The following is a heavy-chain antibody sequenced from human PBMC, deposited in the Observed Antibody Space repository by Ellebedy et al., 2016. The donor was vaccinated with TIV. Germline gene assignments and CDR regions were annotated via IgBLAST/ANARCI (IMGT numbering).Heavy chain of an antibody. D-gene: IGHD2-21*01. CDR1: GFTFSSYA. V-gene: IGHV3-64D*06. J-gene: IGHJ3*02. CDR2: ISSNGGST. CDR3: VKGAYCGGDCYPEGAFDI. Sequence: GGSLRLXCSASGFTFSSYAMHWVRQAPGKGLEYVSAISSNGGSTYYADSVKGRFTISRDNSKNTLYLQMSSLRAEDTAVYYCVKGAYCGGDCYPEGAFDIWGQGTMVTVSS.